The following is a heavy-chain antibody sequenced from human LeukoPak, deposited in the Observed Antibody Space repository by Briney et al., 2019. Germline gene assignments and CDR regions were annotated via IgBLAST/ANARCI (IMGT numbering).Heavy chain of an antibody. D-gene: IGHD2-2*01. CDR2: FDPEDGET. CDR1: GYTLTELS. V-gene: IGHV1-24*01. CDR3: ATDIVVVPAHDAFDI. Sequence: APVKVSCKVSGYTLTELSMHWVRQAPGKGLEWMGGFDPEDGETIYAQKFQGRVTMTEDTSTDTAYMELSSLRSEDTAVYYCATDIVVVPAHDAFDIWGQGTMVTVSS. J-gene: IGHJ3*02.